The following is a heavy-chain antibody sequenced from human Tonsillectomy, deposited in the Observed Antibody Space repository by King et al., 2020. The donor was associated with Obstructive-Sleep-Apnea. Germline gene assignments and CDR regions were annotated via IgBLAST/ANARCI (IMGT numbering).Heavy chain of an antibody. CDR2: IWDDGSNK. CDR1: GFTFSSYG. CDR3: AKGGIQLWFYFDY. Sequence: QLVQSGGGVVQPGRSLRLSCAASGFTFSSYGMHWVRQAPGKGLEWVAVIWDDGSNKYYSYSVKGRFTISRDNSKNTLYLQMNSLRAEDTAVYYCAKGGIQLWFYFDYWGQGTLVTVSS. J-gene: IGHJ4*02. V-gene: IGHV3-33*06. D-gene: IGHD5-18*01.